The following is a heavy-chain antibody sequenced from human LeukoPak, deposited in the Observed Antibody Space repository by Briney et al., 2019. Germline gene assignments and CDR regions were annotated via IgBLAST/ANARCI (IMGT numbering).Heavy chain of an antibody. D-gene: IGHD4-23*01. Sequence: SETLSLTCTVSGGSISSYYWSWIRQPAGKGLEWIGRIYTSGSTNYNPSLKSRVTISVDKSKNQFSLKLSPVTAADTAVYYCARVGETGGNSGGWFDPWGQGTLVTVSS. CDR3: ARVGETGGNSGGWFDP. V-gene: IGHV4-4*07. J-gene: IGHJ5*02. CDR1: GGSISSYY. CDR2: IYTSGST.